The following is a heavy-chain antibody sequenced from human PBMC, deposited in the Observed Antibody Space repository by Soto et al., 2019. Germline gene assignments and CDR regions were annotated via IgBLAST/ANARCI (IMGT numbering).Heavy chain of an antibody. CDR3: ARVRIVVVVAATTGGAFDI. CDR2: INPNSGGT. J-gene: IGHJ3*02. Sequence: GASVKVSCKASGGTFSSYAISWVRQAPGQGREWMGWINPNSGGTNYAQKFQGRVTMTRDTSISTAYMELSRLSSDDTAVYYCARVRIVVVVAATTGGAFDIWGQGTMVTVSS. D-gene: IGHD2-15*01. V-gene: IGHV1-2*02. CDR1: GGTFSSYA.